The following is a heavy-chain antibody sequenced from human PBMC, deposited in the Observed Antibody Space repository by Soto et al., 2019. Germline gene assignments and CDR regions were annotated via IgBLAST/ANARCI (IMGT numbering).Heavy chain of an antibody. V-gene: IGHV1-18*01. CDR1: GYSFTNYG. CDR3: ARDRGVAPPVAGNTHYYYYMDV. D-gene: IGHD6-19*01. J-gene: IGHJ6*03. Sequence: QDQLVQSGAEVKKPGASVTVSCKASGYSFTNYGITWVRQAPGQGLEWMGWISGFNGNTHYAQKLQGRVTMTTDASTGTAYMGRRSLRFDDPAVYYCARDRGVAPPVAGNTHYYYYMDVWGKGTTVTVSS. CDR2: ISGFNGNT.